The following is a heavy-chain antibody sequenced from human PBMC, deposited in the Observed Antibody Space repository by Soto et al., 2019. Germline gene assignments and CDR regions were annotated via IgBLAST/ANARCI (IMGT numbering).Heavy chain of an antibody. CDR3: ARGYYDLLTGFSYWYFDL. J-gene: IGHJ2*01. D-gene: IGHD3-9*01. Sequence: QVQLVESGGGVVQPGRSLRLSCAASGFTFSTYAMHWVRQSPGTGLEWLAVISYEGSTTHYLDSVKGRFTISSDNSKNTLDLQMTSLRADDTAVYYCARGYYDLLTGFSYWYFDLWGRGTLVTVSS. CDR1: GFTFSTYA. V-gene: IGHV3-30-3*01. CDR2: ISYEGSTT.